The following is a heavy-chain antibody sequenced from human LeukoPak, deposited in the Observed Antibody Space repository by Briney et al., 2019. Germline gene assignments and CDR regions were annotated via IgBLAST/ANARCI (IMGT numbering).Heavy chain of an antibody. CDR3: ARDGGGSDC. J-gene: IGHJ4*02. V-gene: IGHV4-4*02. D-gene: IGHD2-15*01. CDR1: GGSISSSNW. CDR2: IYHSGRT. Sequence: PSGTLSLTCAVSGGSISSSNWWSWVRPPPGKGLEWIGQIYHSGRTNYNPSLESRVTVSVDKSNNQFSLKLSSVTAADTAVYYCARDGGGSDCWGQGTLVTVSS.